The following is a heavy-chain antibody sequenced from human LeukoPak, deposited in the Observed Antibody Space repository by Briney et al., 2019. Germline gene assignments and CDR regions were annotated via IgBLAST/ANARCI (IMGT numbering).Heavy chain of an antibody. CDR1: GYSISSGYY. J-gene: IGHJ5*02. Sequence: TSETLSLTCTVSGYSISSGYYWGWIRQPPGKGLEWIGSIYHSGSTYYNPSLKSRVTISVDTSKNQFSLKLSSVTAADTAVYYCARAGYDYYDSSCYYRTNNWFDPWGQGTLVTVSS. CDR3: ARAGYDYYDSSCYYRTNNWFDP. CDR2: IYHSGST. D-gene: IGHD3-22*01. V-gene: IGHV4-38-2*02.